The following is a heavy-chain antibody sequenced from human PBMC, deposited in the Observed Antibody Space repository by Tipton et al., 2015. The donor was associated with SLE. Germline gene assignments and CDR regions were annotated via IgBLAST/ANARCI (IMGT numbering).Heavy chain of an antibody. Sequence: LRLSCVAPGFTLSSYEMNWVRQAPGKGLEWVSYISSGGGTIHYADSVRGRFTISRDNAKSSLYLQMNSLRAEDMAVYYCARGGLTTNDAFDIWGQGTMVTVSS. J-gene: IGHJ3*02. D-gene: IGHD4/OR15-4a*01. CDR2: ISSGGGTI. CDR3: ARGGLTTNDAFDI. CDR1: GFTLSSYE. V-gene: IGHV3-48*03.